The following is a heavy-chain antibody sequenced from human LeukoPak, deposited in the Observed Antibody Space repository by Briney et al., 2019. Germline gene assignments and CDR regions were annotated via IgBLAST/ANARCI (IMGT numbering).Heavy chain of an antibody. J-gene: IGHJ4*02. CDR3: AKDTYSSSWTFDY. CDR1: GITLSDYW. Sequence: GGSLRLSCAVSGITLSDYWMHWVRQTPDKRLVWVSRINSDGTSTTYADSVKGRFTISRDITKNTLYLQMNSLRAEDTAVYYCAKDTYSSSWTFDYWGQGTLVTVSS. V-gene: IGHV3-74*03. D-gene: IGHD6-13*01. CDR2: INSDGTST.